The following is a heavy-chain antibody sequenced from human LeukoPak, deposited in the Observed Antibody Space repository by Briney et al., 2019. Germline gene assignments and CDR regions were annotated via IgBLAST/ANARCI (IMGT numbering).Heavy chain of an antibody. CDR2: IYYSGST. V-gene: IGHV4-39*01. CDR1: GGSISSSSYC. D-gene: IGHD5-12*01. Sequence: PSETLSLTCTVSGGSISSSSYCWGWIRQPPGKGLEWIGSIYYSGSTYYNTSLKSRVTISVDTSKNQFSLKLSSVTAADTAVYYCARGRGGIVATIDIWGQGTMVTVSS. J-gene: IGHJ3*02. CDR3: ARGRGGIVATIDI.